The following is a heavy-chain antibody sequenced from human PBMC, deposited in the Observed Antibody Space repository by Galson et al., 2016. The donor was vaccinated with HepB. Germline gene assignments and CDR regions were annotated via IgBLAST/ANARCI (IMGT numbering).Heavy chain of an antibody. CDR3: ARMGRGYDFWSGYYYPADY. CDR1: GGTFSSYA. CDR2: IIPIFGTP. V-gene: IGHV1-69*06. Sequence: SVKVSCKASGGTFSSYAISWVRQAPGQGLEWMGGIIPIFGTPNYAQTFQGRVTITADKSTSTAYMELSSLRFEDTAVYYCARMGRGYDFWSGYYYPADYWGQGTLVTVSS. D-gene: IGHD3-3*01. J-gene: IGHJ4*02.